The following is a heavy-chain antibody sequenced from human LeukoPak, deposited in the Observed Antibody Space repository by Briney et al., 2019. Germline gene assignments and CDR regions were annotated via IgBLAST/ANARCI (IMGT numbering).Heavy chain of an antibody. CDR1: GGSFSGYY. CDR2: INHSGST. CDR3: ARIVPRSGGPPPKDY. J-gene: IGHJ4*02. V-gene: IGHV4-34*01. D-gene: IGHD3-16*01. Sequence: PSETLSLTCAVYGGSFSGYYWSWIRQPPGKGLEWIGEINHSGSTNYNPSLKSRVTISVDTSKNQFSLKLSSVTAADTAVYYCARIVPRSGGPPPKDYWGQGTLVTVSS.